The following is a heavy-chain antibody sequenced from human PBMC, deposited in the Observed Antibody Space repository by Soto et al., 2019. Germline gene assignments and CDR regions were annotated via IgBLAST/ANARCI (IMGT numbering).Heavy chain of an antibody. Sequence: GASMKVSCKASGGTFSSYAISWVRQAPGQRFEWMGGIIPIFGTANYAQKFQGRVTITADESTSTAYMELSSLRSEDTAVYYCARGRYYDSSGYYSLDQHWGQGTLVTVSS. CDR1: GGTFSSYA. CDR3: ARGRYYDSSGYYSLDQH. D-gene: IGHD3-22*01. V-gene: IGHV1-69*13. J-gene: IGHJ1*01. CDR2: IIPIFGTA.